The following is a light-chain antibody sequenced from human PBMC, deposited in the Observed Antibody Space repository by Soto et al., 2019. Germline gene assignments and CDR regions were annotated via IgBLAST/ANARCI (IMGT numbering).Light chain of an antibody. Sequence: EIVMTQSPVTLSVSPGERATLSCRASQSVSSNLAWYQQKPGQAPRLLIYGASTRATGVPARFSGSRSGTDFTLTISSLQSEDFAVSYCQQYNNWPYTFGQGTKLEIK. J-gene: IGKJ2*01. CDR1: QSVSSN. V-gene: IGKV3-15*01. CDR2: GAS. CDR3: QQYNNWPYT.